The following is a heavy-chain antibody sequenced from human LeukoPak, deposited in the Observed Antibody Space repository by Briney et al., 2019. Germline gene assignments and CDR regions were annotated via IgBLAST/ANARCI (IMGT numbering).Heavy chain of an antibody. D-gene: IGHD1-26*01. J-gene: IGHJ4*02. CDR2: INHSGST. CDR3: ARGRRRSSGTFDY. V-gene: IGHV4-34*01. CDR1: GGPFSGYY. Sequence: PSETLSLTCAVYGGPFSGYYWSWIRQPPGKGLEWIGEINHSGSTNYNPSLKSRVTISVDTSKNQFSLKLSSVTAADTAVYYCARGRRRSSGTFDYWGQGTLVTVSS.